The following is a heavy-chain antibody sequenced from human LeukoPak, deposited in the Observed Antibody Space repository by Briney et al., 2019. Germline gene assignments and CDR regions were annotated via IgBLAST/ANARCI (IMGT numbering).Heavy chain of an antibody. V-gene: IGHV3-66*01. CDR1: GFTVSSSY. J-gene: IGHJ4*02. Sequence: GGSLRLSCAASGFTVSSSYMNWVRQAPGKGLEWVSLIYSGGGTYYADSVKGRFTVSRDDSKNMLFLQMNSLRAEDTAVYYCARDNLADWGQGTLVTVSS. CDR2: IYSGGGT. CDR3: ARDNLAD.